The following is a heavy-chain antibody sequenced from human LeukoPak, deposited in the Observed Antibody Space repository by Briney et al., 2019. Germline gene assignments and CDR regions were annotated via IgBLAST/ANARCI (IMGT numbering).Heavy chain of an antibody. V-gene: IGHV4-59*01. CDR3: ARVGGSRTTYYYYMDA. CDR1: GGSISSYY. D-gene: IGHD1-26*01. CDR2: IYYSGST. Sequence: ASETLSLTCTVSGGSISSYYWSWIRQPPGKGLEWIGYIYYSGSTKYNPSLKSRVTISVDTSKNQFSLKLSSVTAADTAVYYCARVGGSRTTYYYYMDAWGKGTTVTISS. J-gene: IGHJ6*03.